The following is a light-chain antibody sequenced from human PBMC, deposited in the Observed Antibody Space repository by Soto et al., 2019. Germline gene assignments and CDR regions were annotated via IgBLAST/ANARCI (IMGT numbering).Light chain of an antibody. Sequence: EIVLTQSPGSLSLSPGERATLSCRASQSVDSRFFAWYQQKPGQAPRLLIYGASNRPTGIPERFSGRGSGSDFTLTISRLEPEVFAVYYCQQYVSSVTFGQGTKVAIK. V-gene: IGKV3-20*01. CDR1: QSVDSRF. CDR2: GAS. CDR3: QQYVSSVT. J-gene: IGKJ1*01.